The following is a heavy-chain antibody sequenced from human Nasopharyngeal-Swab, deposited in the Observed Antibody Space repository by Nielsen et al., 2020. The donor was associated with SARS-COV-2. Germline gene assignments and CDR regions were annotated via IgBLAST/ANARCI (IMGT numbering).Heavy chain of an antibody. V-gene: IGHV3-53*01. Sequence: GESLKISCAASGFTVSSNYMSWVRQAPGKGLEWVSVIYSGGSTYYADSVKGRFTISRDNSKNTLYLQMNSLGAEDTAVYYCAYGGNSLFDYWGQGTLVTVSS. D-gene: IGHD4-23*01. CDR1: GFTVSSNY. CDR2: IYSGGST. CDR3: AYGGNSLFDY. J-gene: IGHJ4*02.